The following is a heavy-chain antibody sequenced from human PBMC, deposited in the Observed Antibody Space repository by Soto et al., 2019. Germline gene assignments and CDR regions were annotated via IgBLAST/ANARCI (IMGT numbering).Heavy chain of an antibody. Sequence: PSETLSLTCTVSGGSINNYYWSWIRQPAGKGLEWIGRIYPSGNTNYNPSLKSRVIMSVDTSKDQFSLKLNSVTAADTAVYYCERGSLTMDVWGQGTTVTVSS. D-gene: IGHD3-10*01. V-gene: IGHV4-4*07. J-gene: IGHJ6*02. CDR3: ERGSLTMDV. CDR1: GGSINNYY. CDR2: IYPSGNT.